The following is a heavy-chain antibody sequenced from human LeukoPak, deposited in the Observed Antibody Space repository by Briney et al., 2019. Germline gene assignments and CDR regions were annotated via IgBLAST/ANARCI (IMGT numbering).Heavy chain of an antibody. V-gene: IGHV1-18*01. D-gene: IGHD6-13*01. CDR3: AREVVAAAGTYYFDY. CDR1: GYTFTSYG. CDR2: IGAYNGNT. Sequence: ASVKVSCKASGYTFTSYGISWVRQAPGQGLEWMGWIGAYNGNTNYAQKLQGRVTMTTDTSTSTAYMELRSLRSDDTAVYYCAREVVAAAGTYYFDYWGQGTLVTVSS. J-gene: IGHJ4*02.